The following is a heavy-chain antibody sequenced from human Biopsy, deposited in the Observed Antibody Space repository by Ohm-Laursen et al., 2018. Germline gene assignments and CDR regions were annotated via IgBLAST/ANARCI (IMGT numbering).Heavy chain of an antibody. Sequence: ASVKVSCNASGYTFGGYYIHWVRQAPGHGLEWMAWVNPNSGNSNYAQSFQGRLTVTRDTSVTTAYMELTSLTSDDTAIYYCARLPAYQSIDDYYGLDLWGQGTTVIVYS. D-gene: IGHD2-2*01. CDR3: ARLPAYQSIDDYYGLDL. CDR1: GYTFGGYY. J-gene: IGHJ6*02. CDR2: VNPNSGNS. V-gene: IGHV1-2*02.